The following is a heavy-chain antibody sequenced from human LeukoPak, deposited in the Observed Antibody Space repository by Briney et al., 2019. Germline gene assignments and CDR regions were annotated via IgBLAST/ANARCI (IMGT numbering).Heavy chain of an antibody. J-gene: IGHJ4*02. CDR2: IKSQTDGGTT. Sequence: GGSLRLSCAVSEFTFSNAWMSWLRQAPGKGREGGARIKSQTDGGTTDYAAPVKGSITISRDDSKNTLYLQMNSLKIEDTAVYYCTTGRSHWGQGTLVTVSS. CDR3: TTGRSH. V-gene: IGHV3-15*01. CDR1: EFTFSNAW.